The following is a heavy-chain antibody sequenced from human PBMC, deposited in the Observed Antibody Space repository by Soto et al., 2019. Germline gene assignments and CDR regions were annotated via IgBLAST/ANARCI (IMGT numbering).Heavy chain of an antibody. D-gene: IGHD2-8*01. V-gene: IGHV1-69*13. Sequence: SVKVSCKASGGTFSSYAISWVRQAPGQGLEWMGGIIPIFGTANYAQKFQGRVTITADESTSTAYMELSSLRSEDTAVYYCACVSASRRKRYLRYWCQGTLVSVFS. CDR1: GGTFSSYA. J-gene: IGHJ1*01. CDR2: IIPIFGTA. CDR3: ACVSASRRKRYLRY.